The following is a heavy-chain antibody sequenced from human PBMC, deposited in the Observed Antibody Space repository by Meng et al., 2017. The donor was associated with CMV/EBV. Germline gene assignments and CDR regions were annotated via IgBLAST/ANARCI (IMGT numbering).Heavy chain of an antibody. CDR2: ISYDGSNK. J-gene: IGHJ4*02. D-gene: IGHD1-26*01. Sequence: QVQLVESGGGGVQLGRALSLSRASSGFTFSSYAMHWVRQAPGKGLEWVAVISYDGSNKYYADSVKGRFTISRDNSKNTLYLQMNSLRAEDTAVYYCARGVAESLGWEMGYWGQGTLVTVSS. V-gene: IGHV3-30-3*01. CDR1: GFTFSSYA. CDR3: ARGVAESLGWEMGY.